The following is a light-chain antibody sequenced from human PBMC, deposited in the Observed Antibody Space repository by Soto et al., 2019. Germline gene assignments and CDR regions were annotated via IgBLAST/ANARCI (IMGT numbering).Light chain of an antibody. CDR3: EQRYNWPNT. Sequence: EIVLTQSPATLSLSPGERATLSCRASQSVGTYLAWYQHNPGQAPRLLIYDASNRATGIPARFSRSGSGTDFPLTIRSPEPEDFAVYYCEQRYNWPNTFGQGTNLEIK. J-gene: IGKJ2*01. CDR2: DAS. V-gene: IGKV3-11*01. CDR1: QSVGTY.